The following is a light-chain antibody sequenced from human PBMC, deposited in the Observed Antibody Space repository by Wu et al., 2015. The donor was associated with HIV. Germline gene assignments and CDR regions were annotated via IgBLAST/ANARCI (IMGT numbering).Light chain of an antibody. CDR2: GAS. CDR1: QSVGSSD. Sequence: EVVLMQSPGTLSLSPGDRGTLSCRVSQSVGSSDLAWYQQKPGQAPRLLIYGASTRATGIPARFSGSGSGTEFTLTISSLQSEDFAVYYCQQYNNWPRTFGQGTKVEIK. V-gene: IGKV3-15*01. J-gene: IGKJ1*01. CDR3: QQYNNWPRT.